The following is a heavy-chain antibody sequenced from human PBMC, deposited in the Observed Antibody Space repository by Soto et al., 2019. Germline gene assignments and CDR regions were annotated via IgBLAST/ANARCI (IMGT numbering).Heavy chain of an antibody. CDR3: ARDLWGYCGTDCYPLDV. V-gene: IGHV4-59*01. D-gene: IGHD2-21*02. CDR2: MYNTGST. J-gene: IGHJ6*02. Sequence: QVQLQESGPGLVKPSETLSLTCTVSGGTISRYYWSWIRQPPGKGLEWIGYMYNTGSTVYNPSFTSRVTISVDTSKHQFSLKLNSVTAAATAVYYCARDLWGYCGTDCYPLDVWGQGTTVTVSS. CDR1: GGTISRYY.